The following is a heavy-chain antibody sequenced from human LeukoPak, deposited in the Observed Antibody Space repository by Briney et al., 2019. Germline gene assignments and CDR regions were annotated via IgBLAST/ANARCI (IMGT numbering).Heavy chain of an antibody. J-gene: IGHJ4*02. V-gene: IGHV4-59*01. Sequence: SETLSLTCTVSGGSISSYYWSWIRQPPGEGLEWIGYIYYSGSTNYNPSLKSRVTISVDTSKNQFSLKLSSVTAADTAVYYCARAEYGDPFAYWGQGTLVTVSS. CDR2: IYYSGST. D-gene: IGHD4-17*01. CDR3: ARAEYGDPFAY. CDR1: GGSISSYY.